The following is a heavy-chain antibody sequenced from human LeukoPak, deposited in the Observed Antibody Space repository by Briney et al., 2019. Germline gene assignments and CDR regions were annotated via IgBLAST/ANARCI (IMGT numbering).Heavy chain of an antibody. Sequence: GASVKVSCKSSGYTFTGYYMHWVRQAPGQGLEWMGRIIPILGIANYAQKFQGRVTITADKSTSTAYMELSSLRSEDAAVYYCARELWFGELLHDYWGQGTLVTVSS. D-gene: IGHD3-10*01. CDR2: IIPILGIA. J-gene: IGHJ4*02. CDR3: ARELWFGELLHDY. V-gene: IGHV1-69*04. CDR1: GYTFTGYY.